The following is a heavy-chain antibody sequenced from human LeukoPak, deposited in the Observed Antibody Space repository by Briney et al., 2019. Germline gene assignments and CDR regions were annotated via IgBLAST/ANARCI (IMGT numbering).Heavy chain of an antibody. CDR2: INHSGST. D-gene: IGHD2-15*01. CDR1: GGSFSGYY. V-gene: IGHV4-34*01. J-gene: IGHJ5*02. Sequence: KPSETLSLTCAVYGGSFSGYYWSWIRQPPGKGLEWIGEINHSGSTNYNPSLKSRVTISVDTSKNQFSLKLSSVTAADTAVYYCARGRYCSGGSCLGGKWFDPWGQGTLVTVSS. CDR3: ARGRYCSGGSCLGGKWFDP.